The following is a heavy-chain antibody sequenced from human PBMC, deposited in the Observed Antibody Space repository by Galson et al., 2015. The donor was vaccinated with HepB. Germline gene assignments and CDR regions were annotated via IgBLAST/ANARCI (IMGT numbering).Heavy chain of an antibody. J-gene: IGHJ4*02. V-gene: IGHV3-23*01. CDR2: ISGSGGST. CDR3: ALLVGSYSPLDY. CDR1: GFTFSSYA. D-gene: IGHD1-26*01. Sequence: SLRLSCAASGFTFSSYAMSWVRQAPGKGLEWVSAISGSGGSTYYADSVEGRFTISRDNSKNTLYLQMNSLRAEDTAVYYCALLVGSYSPLDYWGQGTLVTVSS.